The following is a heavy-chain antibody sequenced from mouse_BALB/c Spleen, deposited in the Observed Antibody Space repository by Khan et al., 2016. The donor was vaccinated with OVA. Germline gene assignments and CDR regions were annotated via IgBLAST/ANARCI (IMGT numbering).Heavy chain of an antibody. Sequence: QVQLQQPGAELVKPGASVELSCKASGYTFTSYYLYWMKQRPGQGLEWIGGINPNNGDTNFSEKFKSKATLTVDKSSSTAYMQLSSLTSEDSAVDYCTRSGYGGFAYWGQGTLVTVSA. D-gene: IGHD3-1*01. V-gene: IGHV1S81*02. CDR1: GYTFTSYY. CDR2: INPNNGDT. CDR3: TRSGYGGFAY. J-gene: IGHJ3*01.